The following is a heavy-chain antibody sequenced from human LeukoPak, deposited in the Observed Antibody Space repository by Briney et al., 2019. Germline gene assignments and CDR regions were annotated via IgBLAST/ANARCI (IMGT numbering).Heavy chain of an antibody. CDR1: GFTFSDHY. D-gene: IGHD6-25*01. J-gene: IGHJ4*02. Sequence: GGSLRLSCAASGFTFSDHYMRWIRHVPGKGLEWVSYISTSGTYTNYAHSVKGRFTISRDNAKNSLSLQLNSLRAEDTAVYNCARAFVAAAFGGFDYWGQGALVTVSS. CDR2: ISTSGTYT. V-gene: IGHV3-11*06. CDR3: ARAFVAAAFGGFDY.